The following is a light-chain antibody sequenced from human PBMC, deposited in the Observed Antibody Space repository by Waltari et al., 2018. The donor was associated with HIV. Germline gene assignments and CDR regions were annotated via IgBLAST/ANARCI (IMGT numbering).Light chain of an antibody. Sequence: EIVLTQSPATLSLSPGERATLSCRASQSVSNNFAWYQQRPGQAPRLLIYDASTRATGIPARFSGSRSGTDFTLTISSRYPEDFVVYYCQQRSNWPRFTFGQGTRLEI. CDR3: QQRSNWPRFT. CDR2: DAS. J-gene: IGKJ2*01. CDR1: QSVSNN. V-gene: IGKV3-11*01.